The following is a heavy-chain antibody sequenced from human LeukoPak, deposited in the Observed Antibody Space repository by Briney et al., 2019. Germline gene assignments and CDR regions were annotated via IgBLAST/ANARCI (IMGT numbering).Heavy chain of an antibody. D-gene: IGHD6-19*01. CDR1: GGSFSGYY. Sequence: SETLSLTCAVYGGSFSGYYWSWIRQPPGKGLEWIGEINHSGSTNHNPSLKSRVTISVDTSKNQFSLKLSSVTAADTAVYYCARGPVIAVAGTRTYYYYYYGMDVWGQGTTVTVSS. V-gene: IGHV4-34*01. CDR3: ARGPVIAVAGTRTYYYYYYGMDV. J-gene: IGHJ6*02. CDR2: INHSGST.